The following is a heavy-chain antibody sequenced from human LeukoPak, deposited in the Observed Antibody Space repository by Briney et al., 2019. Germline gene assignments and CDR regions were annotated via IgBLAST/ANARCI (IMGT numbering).Heavy chain of an antibody. D-gene: IGHD3-3*01. CDR1: GYTFTGYY. J-gene: IGHJ6*02. CDR3: ARDRLRVLRFLEWARMDV. V-gene: IGHV1-2*02. CDR2: INPNSGGT. Sequence: ASVEVSCKASGYTFTGYYMHWVRQAPGQGLEWMGWINPNSGGTNYAQKFQGRVTMTRDTSISTAYMELSRLRSDDTAVYYCARDRLRVLRFLEWARMDVWGQGTTVTVSS.